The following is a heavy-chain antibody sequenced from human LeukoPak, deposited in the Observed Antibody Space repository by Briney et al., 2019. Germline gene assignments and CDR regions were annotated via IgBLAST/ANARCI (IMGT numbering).Heavy chain of an antibody. J-gene: IGHJ4*02. CDR3: ARVPGGGRFLEWLGFDY. CDR1: GGSISSGDYY. D-gene: IGHD3-3*01. CDR2: SYYSGSN. Sequence: SQTLSLTCTVSGGSISSGDYYWSWIRQPPGKGLEWIGYSYYSGSNYYNSSLKSRVTLSVDTSKTQFSLKLSYVTAADMAVYYCARVPGGGRFLEWLGFDYWGQGTLVTVSS. V-gene: IGHV4-30-4*08.